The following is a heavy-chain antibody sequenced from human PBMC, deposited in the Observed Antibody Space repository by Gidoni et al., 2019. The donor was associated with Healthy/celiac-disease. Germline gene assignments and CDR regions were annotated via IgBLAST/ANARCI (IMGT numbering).Heavy chain of an antibody. Sequence: QVQLVESGGGVVQPGRSLRLSCAASGFTFSSYGMHWVRQAPGKGLEVVAVISYDGSNKYYADSVKGRFTISRDNSKNTLYLQMNSLRAEDTAVYYCAKALYAKRGGVDYWGQGTLVTVSS. D-gene: IGHD2-8*01. CDR2: ISYDGSNK. V-gene: IGHV3-30*18. CDR3: AKALYAKRGGVDY. J-gene: IGHJ4*02. CDR1: GFTFSSYG.